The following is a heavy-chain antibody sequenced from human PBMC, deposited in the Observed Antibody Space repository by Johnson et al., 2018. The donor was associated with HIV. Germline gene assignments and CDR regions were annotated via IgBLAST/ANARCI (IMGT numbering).Heavy chain of an antibody. CDR2: IYSRGGS. CDR3: ARGGVYSRDAFDI. CDR1: GFTFTNYS. V-gene: IGHV3-66*01. D-gene: IGHD6-13*01. Sequence: VQLVESGGGVVQPGRSLRLSCAASGFTFTNYSMHWVRQAPGKGLEWVAVIYSRGGSYYVDSVRGRFTISRDNSKRMLYLQMDSLTAEDTAVYYCARGGVYSRDAFDIWGQGTMVTVSS. J-gene: IGHJ3*02.